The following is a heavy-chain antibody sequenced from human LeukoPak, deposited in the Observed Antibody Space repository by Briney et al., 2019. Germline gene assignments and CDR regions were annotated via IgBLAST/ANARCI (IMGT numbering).Heavy chain of an antibody. CDR2: INPHGGVT. J-gene: IGHJ5*01. CDR3: ARERTPIALKIMVIFDS. Sequence: ASVKVSCKASGYTFTDYYIHWVRQAPGQGLEWMASINPHGGVTNSAQEFQGRVTVTRDASISTAYLELSGLRSDDTAVYYCARERTPIALKIMVIFDSWGQGTLITVSS. V-gene: IGHV1-2*02. CDR1: GYTFTDYY. D-gene: IGHD3-22*01.